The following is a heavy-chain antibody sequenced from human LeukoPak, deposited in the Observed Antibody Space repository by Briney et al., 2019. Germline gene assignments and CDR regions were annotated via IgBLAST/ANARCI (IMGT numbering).Heavy chain of an antibody. CDR3: ARAPKKYYGSGSYYNPLDY. J-gene: IGHJ4*02. CDR1: GYTFTSYD. V-gene: IGHV1-8*01. CDR2: MNPNSGNT. Sequence: ASVKVSCKASGYTFTSYDINWVRQATGQGLEWVGWMNPNSGNTGYAQKFQGRVTMTRNTSISTACMELSSLRSEDTAVYYCARAPKKYYGSGSYYNPLDYWGQGTLVTVSS. D-gene: IGHD3-10*01.